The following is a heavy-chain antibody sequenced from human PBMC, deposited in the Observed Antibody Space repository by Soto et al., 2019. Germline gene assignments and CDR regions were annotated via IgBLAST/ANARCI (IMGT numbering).Heavy chain of an antibody. Sequence: ASVKVSCKASGGTFSSYAISWVRQAPGQGLEWMGGIIPIFGTANYAQKFQGRVTITADESTSTAYMELSSLRSEDTAVYYCARVAAMATYGMDGWGQGTTVTVSS. CDR3: ARVAAMATYGMDG. J-gene: IGHJ6*02. CDR2: IIPIFGTA. D-gene: IGHD5-18*01. CDR1: GGTFSSYA. V-gene: IGHV1-69*13.